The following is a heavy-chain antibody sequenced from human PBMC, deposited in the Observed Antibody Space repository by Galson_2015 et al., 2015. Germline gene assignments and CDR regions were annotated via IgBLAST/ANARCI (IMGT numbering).Heavy chain of an antibody. J-gene: IGHJ5*02. CDR1: GYIFSNYW. Sequence: QSGAEVIQPGESLRITCTGSGYIFSNYWVSWVRQMPGRGLVWMGTIDPSDSYTKYSPSFQGHVTISADKSISTAYLQWSSLKASGTAMYYCARHSAYSTSSGLIPWGQGTLVTVSS. V-gene: IGHV5-10-1*01. CDR3: ARHSAYSTSSGLIP. CDR2: IDPSDSYT. D-gene: IGHD2-2*01.